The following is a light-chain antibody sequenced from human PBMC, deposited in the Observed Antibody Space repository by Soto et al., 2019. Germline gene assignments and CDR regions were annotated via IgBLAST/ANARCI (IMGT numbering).Light chain of an antibody. CDR3: GTWDSSLSGCV. CDR2: DNN. V-gene: IGLV1-51*01. J-gene: IGLJ3*02. CDR1: SSNIGNNY. Sequence: QSVLTQPPSVSAAPGQKVTISCSGSSSNIGNNYVSWYQQLPGTAPKVLIYDNNKRPSGIPDRFSGSKSGTSATLGITGLQTGDEAEYYCGTWDSSLSGCVFGGGTKVTVL.